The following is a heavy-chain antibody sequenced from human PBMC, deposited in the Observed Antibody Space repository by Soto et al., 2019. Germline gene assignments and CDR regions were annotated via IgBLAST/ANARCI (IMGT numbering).Heavy chain of an antibody. CDR3: ARDRRDIVVVVAAYNWFDP. Sequence: ASVKVSCKASGYTFTSYGISWVRQAPGQGLEWMGWISAYNGYTNYAQKLQGRVTMTTDTSTSTAYMELRSLRPDDTAVYYCARDRRDIVVVVAAYNWFDPWGQGTLVTVSS. J-gene: IGHJ5*02. CDR1: GYTFTSYG. V-gene: IGHV1-18*01. CDR2: ISAYNGYT. D-gene: IGHD2-15*01.